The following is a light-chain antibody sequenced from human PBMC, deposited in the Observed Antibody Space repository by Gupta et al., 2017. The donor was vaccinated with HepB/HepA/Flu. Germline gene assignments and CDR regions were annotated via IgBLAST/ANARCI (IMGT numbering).Light chain of an antibody. CDR3: AAWDDSLNGYV. Sequence: QSVLTQSPSASATPGQRVTLPCSGDNSNIGKSSVNWYQHLPGTAPKLLIYDTDVRLSEVPDRCSGSKSGTSASLAISGLQSEDEADYFCAAWDDSLNGYVFGTGTSVTVL. CDR1: NSNIGKSS. J-gene: IGLJ1*01. CDR2: DTD. V-gene: IGLV1-44*01.